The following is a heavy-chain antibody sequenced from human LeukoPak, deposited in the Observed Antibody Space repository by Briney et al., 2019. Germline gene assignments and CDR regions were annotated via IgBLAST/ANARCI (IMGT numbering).Heavy chain of an antibody. CDR2: IYHSGST. D-gene: IGHD2-2*02. CDR1: GYSISSGYY. V-gene: IGHV4-38-2*01. CDR3: ARLDIVVVPAAIGIHDAFDI. J-gene: IGHJ3*02. Sequence: SETLSLTFAVSGYSISSGYYWGWIRQPPGKGLEWIGSIYHSGSTYYNPSLKSRVTISVDTSKNQFSLKLSSVTAADTAVYYCARLDIVVVPAAIGIHDAFDIWGQGTMVTVSS.